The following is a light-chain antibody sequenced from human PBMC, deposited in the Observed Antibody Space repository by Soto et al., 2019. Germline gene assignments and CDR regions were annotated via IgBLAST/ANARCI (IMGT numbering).Light chain of an antibody. CDR1: QSISSY. Sequence: DLQMTQSPSSLSASVGERVTITCRASQSISSYLNWYQHKPGKAPKLLIYAASSLQSGVPSRFSGSRSGRDFSLTISSLQPEEFATYYCPQSYRTPLTFGGGTQVAIK. CDR3: PQSYRTPLT. CDR2: AAS. V-gene: IGKV1-39*01. J-gene: IGKJ4*01.